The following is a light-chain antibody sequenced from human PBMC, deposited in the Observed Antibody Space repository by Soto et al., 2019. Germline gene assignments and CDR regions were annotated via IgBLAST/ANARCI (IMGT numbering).Light chain of an antibody. J-gene: IGKJ5*01. CDR1: RGISSY. V-gene: IGKV1-9*01. CDR2: SAS. Sequence: TQSPATLSASVGDRVTITCRASRGISSYLAWYQQKPGKPPKLLVYSASTLQSGVPSRFSGSGSGPDFTLTISSLQPEDSATYFCQQLNSYPQTFGQGTRLEIK. CDR3: QQLNSYPQT.